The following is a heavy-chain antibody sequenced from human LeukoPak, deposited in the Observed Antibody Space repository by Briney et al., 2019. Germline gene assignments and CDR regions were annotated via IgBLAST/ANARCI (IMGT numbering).Heavy chain of an antibody. CDR1: GYSFTDHY. V-gene: IGHV1-2*02. Sequence: GASVKVSCKASGYSFTDHYMHWVRQAPGQGLEWLGWIKPDSGGINYAQNFQGRVTMTRDTSISTAYMELSRLRSDDTAVYYCARGHYYDSSGYLRGTYYYYYGMDVWGQGTTVTVSS. D-gene: IGHD3-22*01. J-gene: IGHJ6*02. CDR2: IKPDSGGI. CDR3: ARGHYYDSSGYLRGTYYYYYGMDV.